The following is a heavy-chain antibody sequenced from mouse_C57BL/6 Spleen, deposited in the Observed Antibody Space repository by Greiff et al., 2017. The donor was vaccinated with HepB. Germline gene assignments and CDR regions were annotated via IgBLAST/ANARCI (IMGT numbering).Heavy chain of an antibody. V-gene: IGHV1-64*01. CDR1: GYTFTSYW. CDR2: IHPNSGST. Sequence: VKLQQPGAELVKPGASVKLSCKASGYTFTSYWMHWVKQRPGQGLEWIGMIHPNSGSTNYNEKFKSKATLTVDKSSSTAYMQLSSLTSEDSAVYYCARRRDYDDYAMDYWGQGTSVTVSS. J-gene: IGHJ4*01. D-gene: IGHD2-4*01. CDR3: ARRRDYDDYAMDY.